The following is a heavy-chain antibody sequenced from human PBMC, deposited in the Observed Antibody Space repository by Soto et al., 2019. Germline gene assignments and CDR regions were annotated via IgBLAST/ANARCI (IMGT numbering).Heavy chain of an antibody. CDR2: IKQDGSEK. J-gene: IGHJ4*02. CDR1: GFTFSRYC. V-gene: IGHV3-7*01. CDR3: PRVETSSSGSGPV. Sequence: GGSLGLSCAASGFTFSRYCMTCVRQAPGKGLEWVANIKQDGSEKYYVDSVKGRFTISTDNAKTSLYQQTNSVRAEDTAVYYCPRVETSSSGSGPVRGQGPLGT. D-gene: IGHD3-10*01.